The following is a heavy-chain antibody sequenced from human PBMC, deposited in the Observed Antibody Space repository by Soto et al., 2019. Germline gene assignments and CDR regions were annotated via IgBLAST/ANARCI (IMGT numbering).Heavy chain of an antibody. J-gene: IGHJ6*02. CDR1: GGSISSGDYY. D-gene: IGHD3-3*01. CDR2: IYYSGST. Sequence: PSETLSLTCTVSGGSISSGDYYWSWIRQPPGKGLEWTGYIYYSGSTYYNPSLKSRVTISVDTSKNQFSLKLSSVTAADTAVYYCARCSYYDFWSGYPKSGYYYGMDVWGQGTTVTVSS. V-gene: IGHV4-30-4*01. CDR3: ARCSYYDFWSGYPKSGYYYGMDV.